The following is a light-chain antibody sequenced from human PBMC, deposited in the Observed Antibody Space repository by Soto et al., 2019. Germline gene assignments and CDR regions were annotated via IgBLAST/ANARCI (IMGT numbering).Light chain of an antibody. V-gene: IGKV1-5*01. Sequence: DIQMTQSPSTLSASVGDRVTITCRASQRLSSWLAWYQQKPGKAPKLLIYDASSLESGVPSRFSGSGSGTEFTLTISSLQPDDFETYYCQQYNSYRRTFGQGTKVEIK. CDR1: QRLSSW. CDR3: QQYNSYRRT. J-gene: IGKJ1*01. CDR2: DAS.